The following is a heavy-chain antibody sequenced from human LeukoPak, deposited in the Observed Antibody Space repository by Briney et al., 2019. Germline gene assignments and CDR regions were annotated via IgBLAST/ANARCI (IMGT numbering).Heavy chain of an antibody. V-gene: IGHV4-38-2*02. Sequence: SETLSLTCTVSGYSISSGYYWGWIRQPPGKGLEWIGSIYHSGSTYYNPSLKSRVTISVDASKNQFSLKLRSVTAADTAVYYCAREEITYYYDSSGYYHGAFDIWGQGTMVTVSS. CDR1: GYSISSGYY. CDR2: IYHSGST. CDR3: AREEITYYYDSSGYYHGAFDI. J-gene: IGHJ3*02. D-gene: IGHD3-22*01.